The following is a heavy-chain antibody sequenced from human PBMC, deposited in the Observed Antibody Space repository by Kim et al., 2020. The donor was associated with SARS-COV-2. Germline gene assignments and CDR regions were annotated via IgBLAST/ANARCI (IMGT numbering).Heavy chain of an antibody. CDR3: ARDSSSSSGWSWFDP. D-gene: IGHD6-19*01. J-gene: IGHJ5*02. Sequence: PSIKSRVTISVDTSKNQFSLKLSSVTAADTAVYYCARDSSSSSGWSWFDPWGQGTLVTVSS. V-gene: IGHV4-59*01.